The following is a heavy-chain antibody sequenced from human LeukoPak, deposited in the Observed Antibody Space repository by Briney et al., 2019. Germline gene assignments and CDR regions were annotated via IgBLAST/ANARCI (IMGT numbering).Heavy chain of an antibody. CDR2: ISGSGGST. D-gene: IGHD5-18*01. J-gene: IGHJ4*02. Sequence: PGGSLRLSCAAPGFTFSSYAMSWVRQAPGKGLEWVSAISGSGGSTYCADSVKGRFTISRDNSKNTLYLQMSSLRAEDTAVYYCAIYSYGYFDYWGQGTLVTVSS. CDR1: GFTFSSYA. V-gene: IGHV3-23*01. CDR3: AIYSYGYFDY.